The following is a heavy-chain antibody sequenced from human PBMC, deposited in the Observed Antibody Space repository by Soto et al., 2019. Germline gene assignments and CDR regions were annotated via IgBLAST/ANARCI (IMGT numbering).Heavy chain of an antibody. CDR1: GFTFGNYA. Sequence: PGGSLRLSCAASGFTFGNYAISWVRQAPGKGLEWVSSITGTGSTTYYAGSVKGRFTISRDNSKNTLYLQMHSLTAEDTAVYYCAKEVYTGTTSLFDYWGQGALVTVS. D-gene: IGHD1-7*01. V-gene: IGHV3-23*01. J-gene: IGHJ4*02. CDR2: ITGTGSTT. CDR3: AKEVYTGTTSLFDY.